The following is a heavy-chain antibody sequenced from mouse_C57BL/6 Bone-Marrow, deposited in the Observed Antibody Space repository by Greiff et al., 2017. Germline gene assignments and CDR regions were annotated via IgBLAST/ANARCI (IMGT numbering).Heavy chain of an antibody. J-gene: IGHJ2*01. Sequence: EVKLQESGAELVRPGASVKLSCTASGFNIKDDYMHWVKQRPEQGLEWIGWIDPENGDTEYASKFQGKATITADTSSNTAYLQLSSLTSEDTAVYYCTTGRLYYFDYGGQGTTLTVSS. CDR3: TTGRLYYFDY. V-gene: IGHV14-4*01. CDR2: IDPENGDT. CDR1: GFNIKDDY.